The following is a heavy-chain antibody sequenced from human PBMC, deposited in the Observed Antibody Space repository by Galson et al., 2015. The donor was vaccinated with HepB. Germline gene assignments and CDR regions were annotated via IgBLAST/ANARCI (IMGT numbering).Heavy chain of an antibody. D-gene: IGHD2-8*01. Sequence: CAISGDSVSSDTAAWNWIRQSPSRGLEWLGRTFYRSKWYNEYAVSVKSRITISPDTPKNPLSLQLNSVTPEDTAVYYCARVSKGFGYCTTTTCNAFNSWGQGTLVTVSS. J-gene: IGHJ4*02. CDR1: GDSVSSDTAA. V-gene: IGHV6-1*01. CDR2: TFYRSKWYN. CDR3: ARVSKGFGYCTTTTCNAFNS.